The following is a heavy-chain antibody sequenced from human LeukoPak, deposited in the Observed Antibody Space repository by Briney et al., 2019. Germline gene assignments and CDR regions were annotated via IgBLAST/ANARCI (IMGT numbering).Heavy chain of an antibody. CDR2: IYPGDSDT. CDR1: GYSFTSYW. Sequence: GESLKISCKGSGYSFTSYWIGWVRQMPGKGLEWMGIIYPGDSDTRYSPSFQGQVTISADKSISTAYLQWSSLKASDTAMYYCGEGYIAAAGTSDVFDIGAQGTMVPVFS. V-gene: IGHV5-51*01. CDR3: GEGYIAAAGTSDVFDI. J-gene: IGHJ3*02. D-gene: IGHD6-13*01.